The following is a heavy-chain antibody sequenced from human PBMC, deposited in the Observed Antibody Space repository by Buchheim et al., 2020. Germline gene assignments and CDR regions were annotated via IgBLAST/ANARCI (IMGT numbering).Heavy chain of an antibody. CDR3: ARERVVAAYFDY. Sequence: QVQLVESGGGVVQPGRSLRLSCAASGFTFSSYDMNWVRQAPGKGLEWVSDICYGGSTKYYADSVKGRFTISRDNSKNSLYPQMNCLRAEDTAVYCGARERVVAAYFDYWGQGTL. CDR2: ICYGGSTK. J-gene: IGHJ4*02. D-gene: IGHD2-15*01. V-gene: IGHV3-33*01. CDR1: GFTFSSYD.